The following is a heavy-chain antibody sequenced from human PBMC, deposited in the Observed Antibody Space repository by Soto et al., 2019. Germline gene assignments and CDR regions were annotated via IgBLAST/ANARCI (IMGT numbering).Heavy chain of an antibody. CDR2: VYHSGST. CDR3: ARVINSGYGYFDY. J-gene: IGHJ4*02. Sequence: PSETLSLTCAVSGGSISSTNWWTWVRQPPGKGLEWIGEVYHSGSTNYNPSLKSRVTISVDKSKNQLSLRLDSVTAADTAVYYCARVINSGYGYFDYWGQGTLVTVSS. CDR1: GGSISSTNW. D-gene: IGHD5-12*01. V-gene: IGHV4-4*02.